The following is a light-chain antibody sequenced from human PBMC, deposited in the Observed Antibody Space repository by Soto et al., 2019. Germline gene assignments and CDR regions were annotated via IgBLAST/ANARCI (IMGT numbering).Light chain of an antibody. J-gene: IGLJ1*01. V-gene: IGLV4-60*02. CDR1: SGHNNYI. CDR3: ETWDSNTRV. CDR2: LEGSGSY. Sequence: QPVLTQSSSASASLGSSVKLTCTLSSGHNNYIIAWHQQQPGKAPRYLMKLEGSGSYNKGSGVPDRFSGSSSGADRYLTISNLQFEDEADYYCETWDSNTRVFGTGTKVTVL.